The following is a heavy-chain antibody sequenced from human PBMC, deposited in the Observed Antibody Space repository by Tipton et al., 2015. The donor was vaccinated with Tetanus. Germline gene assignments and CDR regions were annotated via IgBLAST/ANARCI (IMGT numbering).Heavy chain of an antibody. CDR3: ARRSYCTSTRCFDAFDL. CDR1: DDSMTRYY. D-gene: IGHD2-8*01. J-gene: IGHJ3*01. Sequence: TLSLTCTVSDDSMTRYYWSWIRQPPGKGLEWISYIFASGSTNYNPALKSRLTISMDTSKNQISLNLTSVTAADTAVYFCARRSYCTSTRCFDAFDLWGPGTRVTVSS. CDR2: IFASGST. V-gene: IGHV4-4*08.